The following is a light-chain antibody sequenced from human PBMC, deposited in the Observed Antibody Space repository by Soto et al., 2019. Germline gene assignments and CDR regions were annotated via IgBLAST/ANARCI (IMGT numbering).Light chain of an antibody. J-gene: IGKJ5*01. CDR1: QSVTIK. CDR3: QQYKNWPPIT. V-gene: IGKV3-15*01. CDR2: DTS. Sequence: ELEMTQSPTTLSVSPGARATLSCRASQSVTIKLARYQQKPGQPPKLLLYDTSTRATGIPARFSGSGCGTEFTLTISSMQSEDFAVYDCQQYKNWPPITFGQGTRLEI.